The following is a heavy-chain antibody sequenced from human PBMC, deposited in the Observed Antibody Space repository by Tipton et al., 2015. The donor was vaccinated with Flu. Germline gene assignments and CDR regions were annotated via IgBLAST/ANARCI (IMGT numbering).Heavy chain of an antibody. CDR1: GYSFTDYW. J-gene: IGHJ3*02. Sequence: QSGAEVKKPGESLKISCKESGYSFTDYWIGWVRQTPGKGLEWVGLIYPGNSDTRYGPSFRGQVSLSVDKSIRTTYLHWSSLRATDTALYFRVRLRTMDVTPLVAFGIWGQGTMVTVSS. V-gene: IGHV5-51*03. CDR2: IYPGNSDT. CDR3: VRLRTMDVTPLVAFGI. D-gene: IGHD4-23*01.